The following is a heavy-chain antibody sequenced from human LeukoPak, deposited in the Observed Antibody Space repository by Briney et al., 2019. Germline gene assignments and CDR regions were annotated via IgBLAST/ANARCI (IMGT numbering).Heavy chain of an antibody. Sequence: ASVKVSCKASGFTFTSYGITWVRQAPGQGLEWMGWISTYNGNTNYAQKVQGRVTMTTDRSTSTAYMELRGLRSDDTAVYYCARDGAFDIWGQGTMVTVSS. CDR1: GFTFTSYG. CDR2: ISTYNGNT. V-gene: IGHV1-18*01. CDR3: ARDGAFDI. J-gene: IGHJ3*02.